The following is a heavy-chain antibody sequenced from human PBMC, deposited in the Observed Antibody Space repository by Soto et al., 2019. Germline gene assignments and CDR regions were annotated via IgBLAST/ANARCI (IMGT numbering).Heavy chain of an antibody. D-gene: IGHD2-2*01. Sequence: PAWSLRLSCAASGFTFSSYAMKWVRQAPGKGLEWVSLIGESGTPTYYADSVKGRFTISRDNSGNTLFLEMYSLRAEDTAVYYCARYIPGVRYYGMDVWGQGTTVTVSS. CDR1: GFTFSSYA. CDR3: ARYIPGVRYYGMDV. J-gene: IGHJ6*02. CDR2: IGESGTPT. V-gene: IGHV3-23*01.